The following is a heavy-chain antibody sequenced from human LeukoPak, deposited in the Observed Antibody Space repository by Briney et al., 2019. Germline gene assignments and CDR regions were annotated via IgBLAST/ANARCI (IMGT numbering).Heavy chain of an antibody. CDR2: ISGSGGST. CDR3: AKAPSYQLLYFDY. CDR1: GFTFSSYA. Sequence: GGSLRLSCAASGFTFSSYAMSWVRQAPGKGLEWVSAISGSGGSTYYADSVKGRFTISRDNSENTLYLQMNSLRAEDTAVYYCAKAPSYQLLYFDYWGQGTLVTVSS. D-gene: IGHD2-2*01. J-gene: IGHJ4*02. V-gene: IGHV3-23*01.